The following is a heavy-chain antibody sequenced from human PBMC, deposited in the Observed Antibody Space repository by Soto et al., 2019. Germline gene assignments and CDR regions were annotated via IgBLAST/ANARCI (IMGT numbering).Heavy chain of an antibody. Sequence: GGSLRLSCAASGFTFSAYAMSWVRQAPGKGLECVSAISGSGGNTDYADSVKGRFTISRDNSKNTLYLQLDSLRAEDTAVYYCAKAAGYSSLNYFDYWGQGTPVTAPQ. CDR1: GFTFSAYA. V-gene: IGHV3-23*01. CDR3: AKAAGYSSLNYFDY. J-gene: IGHJ4*02. CDR2: ISGSGGNT. D-gene: IGHD6-13*01.